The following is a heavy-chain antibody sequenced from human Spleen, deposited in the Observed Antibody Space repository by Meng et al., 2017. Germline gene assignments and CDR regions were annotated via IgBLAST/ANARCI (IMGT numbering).Heavy chain of an antibody. V-gene: IGHV4-39*01. CDR1: GGSISSRSYY. Sequence: QLQLQESGPGLVKPSETLSLTCTVSGGSISSRSYYWVWIRQPPGKGLEWIGQIYYNGKSYYNPSLKSRVTMSVDTSRSQFSLNLNTVTAADTALYYCARASYSYDSWFDPWGQRTLVTVSS. J-gene: IGHJ5*02. D-gene: IGHD5-18*01. CDR2: IYYNGKS. CDR3: ARASYSYDSWFDP.